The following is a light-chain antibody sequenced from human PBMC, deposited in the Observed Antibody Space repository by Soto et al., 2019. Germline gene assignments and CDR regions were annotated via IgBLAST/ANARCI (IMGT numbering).Light chain of an antibody. CDR3: QQYRNWPLT. J-gene: IGKJ4*01. V-gene: IGKV3D-15*01. Sequence: EIVLTQSPDTLSVSPGERATLSCRASQSISRTLAWYQQKSGQPPRLLIYDASTRATGFPARFSGSGSGTEFTLTIDSLQSDDFAVYLCQQYRNWPLTFGGGTKVDIK. CDR2: DAS. CDR1: QSISRT.